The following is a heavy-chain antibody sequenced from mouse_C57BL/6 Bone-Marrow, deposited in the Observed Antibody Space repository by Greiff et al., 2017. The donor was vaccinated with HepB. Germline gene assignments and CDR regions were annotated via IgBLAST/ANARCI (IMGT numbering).Heavy chain of an antibody. Sequence: VKLQQPGAELVMPGASVKLSCKASGYTFTSYWMHWVKQRPGQGLEWIGEIDPSDSYTNYNQKFKGKSTLTVDKSSSTAYMQLSSLTSEDSAVYYCARSGIYYDSSFDYWGQGTTLTVSS. J-gene: IGHJ2*01. CDR2: IDPSDSYT. CDR3: ARSGIYYDSSFDY. CDR1: GYTFTSYW. V-gene: IGHV1-69*01. D-gene: IGHD2-4*01.